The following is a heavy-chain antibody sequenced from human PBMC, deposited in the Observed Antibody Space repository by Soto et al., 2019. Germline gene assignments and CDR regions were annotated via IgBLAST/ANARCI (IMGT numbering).Heavy chain of an antibody. V-gene: IGHV3-21*01. D-gene: IGHD6-13*01. CDR1: GFTFSSYS. CDR2: ISSSSSYI. J-gene: IGHJ3*02. CDR3: ARSYSSSWYSAFDI. Sequence: GSLRLSCAASGFTFSSYSMNWVRQAPGKGLEWVSSISSSSSYIYYADSVKGRFTISRDNAKNSLYLQMNSLRAEDTAVYYCARSYSSSWYSAFDIWGQGTMVTVSS.